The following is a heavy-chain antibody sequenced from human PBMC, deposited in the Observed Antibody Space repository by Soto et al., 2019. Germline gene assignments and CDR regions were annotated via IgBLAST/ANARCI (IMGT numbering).Heavy chain of an antibody. V-gene: IGHV4-39*01. CDR3: ARLRPYYDSSGYHPGWVDP. D-gene: IGHD3-22*01. CDR1: GGSISSSSYY. J-gene: IGHJ5*02. Sequence: LSLTCTVSGGSISSSSYYWGWIRQPPGKGLEWIGSIYYSGSTYYNPSLKSRVTISVATHKNQCSMKLSSVTAAHTAVYYCARLRPYYDSSGYHPGWVDPWGQG. CDR2: IYYSGST.